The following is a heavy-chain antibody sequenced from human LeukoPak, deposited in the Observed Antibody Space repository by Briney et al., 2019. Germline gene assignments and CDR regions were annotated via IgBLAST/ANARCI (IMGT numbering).Heavy chain of an antibody. CDR3: GRDQGGGSHGHVFDI. J-gene: IGHJ3*02. CDR1: GGSFSSADYY. V-gene: IGHV4-61*08. CDR2: IYHTGSN. D-gene: IGHD3-16*01. Sequence: SETLSLTCTVSGGSFSSADYYWSWIRHPPGKALEWIGYIYHTGSNNYKYSLKSRVTISLDTSKNRFSLRLTSVTAADTARYYRGRDQGGGSHGHVFDIWGQGTMVTV.